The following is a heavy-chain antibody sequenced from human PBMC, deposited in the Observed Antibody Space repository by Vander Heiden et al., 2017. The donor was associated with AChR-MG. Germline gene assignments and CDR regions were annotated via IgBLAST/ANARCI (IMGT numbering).Heavy chain of an antibody. CDR2: IGTAGDT. D-gene: IGHD3-10*01. V-gene: IGHV3-13*01. Sequence: EVQLVESGGGLVQPGGSLRLSCAASGFTFSSYDMHWVRQATGKGLEWVSAIGTAGDTYYPGSVKGRFTISRENAKNSLYLQMNSLRAGDTAVYYCARGGGYYGSGSYLTNWFDPWGQGTLVTVSS. CDR3: ARGGGYYGSGSYLTNWFDP. J-gene: IGHJ5*02. CDR1: GFTFSSYD.